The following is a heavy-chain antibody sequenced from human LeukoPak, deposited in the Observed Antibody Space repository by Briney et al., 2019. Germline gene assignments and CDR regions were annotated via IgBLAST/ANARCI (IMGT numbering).Heavy chain of an antibody. D-gene: IGHD2-2*01. V-gene: IGHV1-18*01. J-gene: IGHJ4*02. Sequence: GASVKVSCKASGCTFATSGISWVRQAPGQGLEWMGWIGAYNGNTNYVQKFQGRVTMTTETSTSTAYMELRSLRSDDTAVYYCARDHQYDFDYWGQGTLVTVSS. CDR2: IGAYNGNT. CDR1: GCTFATSG. CDR3: ARDHQYDFDY.